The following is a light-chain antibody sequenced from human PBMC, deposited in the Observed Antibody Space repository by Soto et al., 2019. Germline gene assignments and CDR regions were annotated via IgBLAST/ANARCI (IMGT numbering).Light chain of an antibody. CDR3: QKYNSVPIT. CDR1: QGITNN. Sequence: DIQMTQSPSSLSASVGDRVTITCRASQGITNNLAWYQQKPGKVPKLLIYAASTLQSGVPSRFSGSGSGTDFTLTISSLQPEDVATYYCQKYNSVPITFGQGTRLEIK. V-gene: IGKV1-27*01. CDR2: AAS. J-gene: IGKJ5*01.